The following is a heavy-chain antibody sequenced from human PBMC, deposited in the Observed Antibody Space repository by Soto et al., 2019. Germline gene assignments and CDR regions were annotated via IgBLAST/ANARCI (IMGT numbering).Heavy chain of an antibody. CDR1: GFTFSTFW. CDR3: AKYSSGFGWFDP. J-gene: IGHJ5*02. V-gene: IGHV3-7*01. Sequence: PGGSLRLSCAASGFTFSTFWMSWVRQAPGKGLEWVANIKQDGNEKHYLDSVKGRFTISRDNAKNSLYLQMNSLRAEDTALYYCAKYSSGFGWFDPWGQGTLVTVSS. D-gene: IGHD6-19*01. CDR2: IKQDGNEK.